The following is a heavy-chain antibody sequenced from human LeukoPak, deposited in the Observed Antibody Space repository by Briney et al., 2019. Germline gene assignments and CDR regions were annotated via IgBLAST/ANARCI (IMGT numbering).Heavy chain of an antibody. Sequence: GGTQRLSCAASGFTFSSYGMSWVRQAPGKGLEWVSAISGSGGSTYYADSVKGRFTISRDNSKNTLYLQMNSLRAEDTAVYYCAKDGRSYSSGWPPFDYWGQGALVTVSS. CDR3: AKDGRSYSSGWPPFDY. CDR1: GFTFSSYG. V-gene: IGHV3-23*01. J-gene: IGHJ4*02. D-gene: IGHD6-19*01. CDR2: ISGSGGST.